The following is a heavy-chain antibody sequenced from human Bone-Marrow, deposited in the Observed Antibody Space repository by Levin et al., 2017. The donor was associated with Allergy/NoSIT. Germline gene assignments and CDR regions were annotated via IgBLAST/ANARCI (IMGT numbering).Heavy chain of an antibody. CDR3: AREREPLADY. V-gene: IGHV3-33*01. CDR1: GFTFGSYG. D-gene: IGHD1-26*01. J-gene: IGHJ4*02. Sequence: PSETLSLTCAASGFTFGSYGMHWVRQAPGKGLEWVAYLWYDGSHIKYAASVKGRFTISRDNSKNMLFLEMDSLRVDDTAVYYCAREREPLADYWGQGTLVTVSS. CDR2: LWYDGSHI.